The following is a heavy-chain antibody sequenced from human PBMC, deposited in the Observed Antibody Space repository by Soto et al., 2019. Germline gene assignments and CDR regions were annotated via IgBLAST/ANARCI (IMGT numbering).Heavy chain of an antibody. CDR2: ISSSSSTI. CDR3: ARDDLRYSSGWPHYYYYGMDV. J-gene: IGHJ6*02. V-gene: IGHV3-48*02. D-gene: IGHD6-19*01. Sequence: EVQLVESGGGLVQPGGSLRLSCAASGFTFSSYSMNWVCQAPGKGLEWVSYISSSSSTIYYADSVKGRFTISRDNAKNSLYLQMNSLRDEDTAVYYCARDDLRYSSGWPHYYYYGMDVWGQGTTVTVSS. CDR1: GFTFSSYS.